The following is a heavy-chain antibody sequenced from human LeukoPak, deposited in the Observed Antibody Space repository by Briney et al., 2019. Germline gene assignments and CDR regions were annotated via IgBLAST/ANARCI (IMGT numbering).Heavy chain of an antibody. D-gene: IGHD5-18*01. CDR2: ISTSSSTI. V-gene: IGHV3-48*04. CDR1: GFTFSDYT. CDR3: ARVPSGYTLGYGYYYYYMDV. J-gene: IGHJ6*03. Sequence: GGSLRLSCAVSGFTFSDYTMTWVRQAPGKGLEWVSYISTSSSTIYYADSVKGRFTISRDNAKNALYLQKNSLRAEDTAVYYCARVPSGYTLGYGYYYYYMDVWGKGTTVTVSS.